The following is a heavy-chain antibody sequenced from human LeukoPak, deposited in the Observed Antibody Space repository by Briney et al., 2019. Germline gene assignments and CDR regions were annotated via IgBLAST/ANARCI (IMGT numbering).Heavy chain of an antibody. CDR1: GCSISNYY. D-gene: IGHD3-22*01. V-gene: IGHV4-59*01. Sequence: PSETLSLTCTVSGCSISNYYWSWMRQPPGKGLEWIGYIYYTGSTNHNPSLKSRVTMSVDTSKNQFSLKLSSVTAADTAVYYCAREDSSGYYDYWGQGTLVTVSS. CDR2: IYYTGST. CDR3: AREDSSGYYDY. J-gene: IGHJ4*02.